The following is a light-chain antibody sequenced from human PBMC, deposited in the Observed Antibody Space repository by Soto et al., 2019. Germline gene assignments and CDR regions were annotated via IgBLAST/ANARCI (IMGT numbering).Light chain of an antibody. Sequence: EILFTQSPGTLSLSPGERATLSCRASQSVSSSYLAWYQQKPGQAPRLLIHGASSRATGIPDRFSGSGSGTNFTLTNSRLEPEDFAVYYCQQYGTWTFGQGTKVAIK. CDR3: QQYGTWT. J-gene: IGKJ1*01. CDR2: GAS. CDR1: QSVSSSY. V-gene: IGKV3-20*01.